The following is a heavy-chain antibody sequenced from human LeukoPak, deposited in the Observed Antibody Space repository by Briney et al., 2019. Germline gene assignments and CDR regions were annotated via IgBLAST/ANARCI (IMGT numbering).Heavy chain of an antibody. CDR2: IYYSGST. CDR1: GGTISSGGYY. V-gene: IGHV4-31*03. Sequence: PSQTLSLTCTVSGGTISSGGYYWSWTRQHPGKGLEWIGYIYYSGSTYYNPSLKSRVTISVDTSKNQFSLKLSSVTAADTAVYYCARDCGDYTGSNWFDPWGQGTLVTVSS. J-gene: IGHJ5*02. CDR3: ARDCGDYTGSNWFDP. D-gene: IGHD4-17*01.